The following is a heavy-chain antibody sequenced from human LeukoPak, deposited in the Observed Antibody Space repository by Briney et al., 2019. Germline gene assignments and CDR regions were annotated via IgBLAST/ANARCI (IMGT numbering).Heavy chain of an antibody. Sequence: AGGSLRLSCAASGFTFSSYAMSWVRQAPGKGLEWVSAISGSGGSTYYADSVKGRFTISRDNSKNTLYLQMNSLRAEDTAVYYCAKDHYGDHPATLDYWGQGTLVTVSS. J-gene: IGHJ4*02. V-gene: IGHV3-23*01. D-gene: IGHD4-17*01. CDR2: ISGSGGST. CDR3: AKDHYGDHPATLDY. CDR1: GFTFSSYA.